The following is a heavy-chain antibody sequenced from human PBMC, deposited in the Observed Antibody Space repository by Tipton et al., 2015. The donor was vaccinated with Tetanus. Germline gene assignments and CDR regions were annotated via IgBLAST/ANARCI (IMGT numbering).Heavy chain of an antibody. V-gene: IGHV4-59*01. CDR1: GGSISSYY. CDR3: ARGGRYDYGVQGWFDP. CDR2: IYCSGST. J-gene: IGHJ5*02. Sequence: TLSLTCTVSGGSISSYYWSWIRQPPGKGLEWIGYIYCSGSTNYNPSLKSRVTISVDTSKNQFSLKLSSVTAADTAVYYCARGGRYDYGVQGWFDPWGQGTLVTVSS. D-gene: IGHD4-17*01.